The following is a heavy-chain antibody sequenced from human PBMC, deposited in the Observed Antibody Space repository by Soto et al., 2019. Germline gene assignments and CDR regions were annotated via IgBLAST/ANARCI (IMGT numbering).Heavy chain of an antibody. CDR1: GFTFSSYG. CDR3: ARVGATEDYYYYMDV. Sequence: QVQLVESGGGVVQPGRSLRLSCAASGFTFSSYGMHWVRQAPGKGLEWVAVIWYDGSNKYYADSVKGRFTISRDNSKNTLYLQMNSLRAEDTAVYYCARVGATEDYYYYMDVWGKGTTVTVSS. J-gene: IGHJ6*03. CDR2: IWYDGSNK. V-gene: IGHV3-33*01.